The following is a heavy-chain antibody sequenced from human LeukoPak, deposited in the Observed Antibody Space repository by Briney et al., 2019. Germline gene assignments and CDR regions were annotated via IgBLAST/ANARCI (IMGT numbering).Heavy chain of an antibody. J-gene: IGHJ4*02. CDR1: GGSFSGYY. D-gene: IGHD3-10*01. CDR3: ARGPLGYGSGSPPFGY. Sequence: SETLSLTCAVYGGSFSGYYWSWIRQPPGKGLEWIGEINHSGSTNYNPSLKSRVTISVDTSKNQFSLKLSSVTAADTAVYYCARGPLGYGSGSPPFGYWGQGTLVTVSS. V-gene: IGHV4-34*01. CDR2: INHSGST.